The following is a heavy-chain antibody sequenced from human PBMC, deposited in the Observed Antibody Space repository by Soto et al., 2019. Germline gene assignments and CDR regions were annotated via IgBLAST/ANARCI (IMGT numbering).Heavy chain of an antibody. Sequence: ASVKVSCKASGYTFTSYGISWVRQAPGQGLEWMGWISAYNGNTNYAQKLQGRVTMTTDTSTSTAYMELRSLRSDDTAVYYCARELEYCSSTSCPPGDYWGQGTLVTVSS. J-gene: IGHJ4*02. CDR2: ISAYNGNT. CDR3: ARELEYCSSTSCPPGDY. D-gene: IGHD2-2*01. V-gene: IGHV1-18*01. CDR1: GYTFTSYG.